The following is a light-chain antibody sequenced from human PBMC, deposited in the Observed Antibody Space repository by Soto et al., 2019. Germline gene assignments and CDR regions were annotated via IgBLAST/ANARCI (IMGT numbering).Light chain of an antibody. CDR2: GAS. Sequence: ELELTPSPETLSLSPGERATLSCRASQSVGTSLAWYQQKPGQAPRVLIYGASVRATGIPDRFSGSGSGTDFTLTISGLEPEDFAVYYCQQYGSSLTWTFGQGTKVDIK. J-gene: IGKJ1*01. CDR1: QSVGTS. CDR3: QQYGSSLTWT. V-gene: IGKV3-20*01.